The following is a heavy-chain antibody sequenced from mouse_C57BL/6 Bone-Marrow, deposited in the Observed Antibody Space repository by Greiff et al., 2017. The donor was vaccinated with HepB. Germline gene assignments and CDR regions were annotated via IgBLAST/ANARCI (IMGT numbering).Heavy chain of an antibody. D-gene: IGHD2-4*01. Sequence: VQLQQSGTVLARPGASVKMSCKTSGYTFTSYWMHWVKQRPGQGLEWIGAIYPGNSDTSYNQKFKGKAKLTAVTSASTAYMELSSLTNEDSAVYYCTRSTMITTKIWYFDVWGTGTTVTVSS. V-gene: IGHV1-5*01. J-gene: IGHJ1*03. CDR2: IYPGNSDT. CDR1: GYTFTSYW. CDR3: TRSTMITTKIWYFDV.